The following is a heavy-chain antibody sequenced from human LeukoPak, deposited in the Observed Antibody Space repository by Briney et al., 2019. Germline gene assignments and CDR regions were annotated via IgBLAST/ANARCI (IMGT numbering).Heavy chain of an antibody. CDR1: GYTFTSYA. V-gene: IGHV7-4-1*02. Sequence: ASVKVSCKASGYTFTSYAMNWVRQAPGQGLEWMGWINTNTGNPTYAQGFTGRFVFSLDTSVSTAYLQISSLRAEDTAVYYCARVSLPSMGSSSMSLGWFDPWGQGTLVTVSS. D-gene: IGHD6-13*01. J-gene: IGHJ5*02. CDR3: ARVSLPSMGSSSMSLGWFDP. CDR2: INTNTGNP.